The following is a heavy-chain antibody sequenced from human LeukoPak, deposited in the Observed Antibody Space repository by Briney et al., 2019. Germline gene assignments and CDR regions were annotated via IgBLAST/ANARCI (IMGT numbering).Heavy chain of an antibody. D-gene: IGHD2-21*01. J-gene: IGHJ4*02. CDR2: TSSSDAGT. CDR1: GFTFSSCG. CDR3: ARAPVTSCRGAYCYPFDY. V-gene: IGHV3-23*01. Sequence: PGGSLRLSCAASGFTFSSCGMSWVRQAPGKGLEWVSATSSSDAGTYHADSVRGRFTISRDNSKNTLYLQMNSLRVEDAAVYYCARAPVTSCRGAYCYPFDYWAQGTLVTVSS.